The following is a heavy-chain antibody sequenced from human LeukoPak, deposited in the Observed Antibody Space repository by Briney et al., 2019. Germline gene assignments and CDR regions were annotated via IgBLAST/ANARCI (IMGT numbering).Heavy chain of an antibody. V-gene: IGHV4-39*07. CDR3: ARDFDSSGWYYYWFDP. CDR2: IYTSGST. D-gene: IGHD6-19*01. CDR1: GGSISSSSYY. Sequence: PSGTLSLTCTVSGGSISSSSYYWGWISQPPGKGLEWIGRIYTSGSTNYNPSLKSRVTMSVDTSKNQFSLKLSSVTAADTAVYYYARDFDSSGWYYYWFDPWGQGTLVNVSS. J-gene: IGHJ5*02.